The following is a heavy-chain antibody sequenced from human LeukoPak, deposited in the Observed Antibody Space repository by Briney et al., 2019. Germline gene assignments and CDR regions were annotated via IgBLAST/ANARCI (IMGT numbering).Heavy chain of an antibody. CDR2: ISAYNGNT. J-gene: IGHJ4*02. V-gene: IGHV1-18*01. CDR1: GYTFTSYG. CDR3: ARANYYDSSGYSRL. Sequence: ASVTVSCKASGYTFTSYGISWVRQAPGQELEWMGWISAYNGNTNYAQKLQGRVTMTTDTSTSTAYKELRSLRSDDTAVYYCARANYYDSSGYSRLWGQGTLVTVSS. D-gene: IGHD3-22*01.